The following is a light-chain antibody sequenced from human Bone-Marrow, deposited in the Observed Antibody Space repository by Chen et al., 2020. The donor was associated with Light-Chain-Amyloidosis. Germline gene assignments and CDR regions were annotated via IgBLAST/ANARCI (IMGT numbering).Light chain of an antibody. CDR2: GAS. J-gene: IGKJ1*01. CDR3: QQYGSSPTWT. Sequence: EIVLTQSPGTLSLSPGERATLSCRASQSVSSSYLAWYQQKPGQAPRLLIYGASSRATGIPDRFSGSGSGTDFTFTISRREPEDFAVYYGQQYGSSPTWTFGQGTKVEIK. V-gene: IGKV3-20*01. CDR1: QSVSSSY.